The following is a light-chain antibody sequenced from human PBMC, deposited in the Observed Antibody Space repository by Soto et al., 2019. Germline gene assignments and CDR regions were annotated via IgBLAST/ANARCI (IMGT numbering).Light chain of an antibody. Sequence: EIVLTQAPATLSLSPGERATLSCRASLSISSYLSCYQQKPGQAPTLLCYDASNRANDIPARFSGSGSGTGFTLTTRSLKPEDCAVDYCPHRSNRSLTFGGRTKVEIK. V-gene: IGKV3-11*01. CDR3: PHRSNRSLT. CDR2: DAS. CDR1: LSISSY. J-gene: IGKJ4*01.